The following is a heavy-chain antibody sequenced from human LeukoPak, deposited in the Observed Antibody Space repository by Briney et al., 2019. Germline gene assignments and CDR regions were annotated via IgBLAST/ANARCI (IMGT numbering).Heavy chain of an antibody. D-gene: IGHD3-22*01. CDR2: IIPIFGTA. V-gene: IGHV1-69*13. Sequence: AVKVSCKASGGTFSSYAISWVRQAPGQGLEWMGGIIPIFGTANYAQKFQGRVTITADESTSTAYMELSSLRSEDTAVYYCARAGYYDSSGIPRYWGQGTLVTVSS. J-gene: IGHJ4*02. CDR1: GGTFSSYA. CDR3: ARAGYYDSSGIPRY.